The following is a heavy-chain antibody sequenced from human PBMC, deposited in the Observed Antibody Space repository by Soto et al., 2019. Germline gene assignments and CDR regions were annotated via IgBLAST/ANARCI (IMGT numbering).Heavy chain of an antibody. Sequence: ASVKVSCKTSGYFFTSYYIHWVRQAPGRGLEWMGWINPNNGGTNSAQKFQGRVTMTSDTSINTAYMEITSLRSDDTALYYCAREVTYGGGSFSLGLWGQGTLVTVSS. CDR2: INPNNGGT. V-gene: IGHV1-2*02. CDR3: AREVTYGGGSFSLGL. J-gene: IGHJ4*02. CDR1: GYFFTSYY. D-gene: IGHD3-10*01.